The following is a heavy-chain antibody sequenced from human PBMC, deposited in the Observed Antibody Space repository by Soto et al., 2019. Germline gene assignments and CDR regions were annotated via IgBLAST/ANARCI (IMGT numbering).Heavy chain of an antibody. CDR3: AGENYYKMDA. Sequence: QVQLVESGGGLVKPGGSLRLSCAASGFIFSDYYMTWIRQSPGKGLEWISYISNSGITNYADSVKGRFTISRDNAKNSLYLQMDSLRAEDTAVYYCAGENYYKMDAWGQGTTVTVSS. J-gene: IGHJ6*02. CDR1: GFIFSDYY. CDR2: ISNSGIT. V-gene: IGHV3-11*05.